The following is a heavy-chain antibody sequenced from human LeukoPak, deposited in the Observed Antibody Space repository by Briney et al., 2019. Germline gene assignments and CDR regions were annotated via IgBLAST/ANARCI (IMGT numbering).Heavy chain of an antibody. D-gene: IGHD6-13*01. CDR2: IYHSGST. V-gene: IGHV4-30-2*01. J-gene: IGHJ4*02. Sequence: SSETLSLTCAVSGGSISSGGYSWSWIRQPPGRGLEWIGYIYHSGSTYYNPSLKSRVTISVDRSKNQFSLKLSSVTAADTAVYYCARGWSSSWHRTPLFDYWGQGTLVTVSS. CDR1: GGSISSGGYS. CDR3: ARGWSSSWHRTPLFDY.